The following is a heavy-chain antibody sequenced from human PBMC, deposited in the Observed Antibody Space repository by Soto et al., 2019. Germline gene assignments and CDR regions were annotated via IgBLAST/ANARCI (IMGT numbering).Heavy chain of an antibody. Sequence: VQLVQSGAEVKKPGASVKVSCKASGYSFTGYDINWVRQATGQGLEWMGWMDPKSGDTGYAQKFQGRLTMTRDTSTSTAFMELTSLRSEDTAVYFCALYGDRGSRCDTWGQGTLVAVSS. V-gene: IGHV1-8*01. D-gene: IGHD4-17*01. CDR3: ALYGDRGSRCDT. CDR2: MDPKSGDT. J-gene: IGHJ5*02. CDR1: GYSFTGYD.